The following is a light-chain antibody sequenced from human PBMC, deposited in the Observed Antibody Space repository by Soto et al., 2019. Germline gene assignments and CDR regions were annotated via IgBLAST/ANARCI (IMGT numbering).Light chain of an antibody. Sequence: SYELTQPPSVSVAPEKTARITCGGNNIGSERVHWYRQKPGQAPVLVIYYDSDRPSGIPERFSGSNSGNTATLTISRVEAGDEADDYCQVWDITTDHYVFGTGTKLTVL. CDR1: NIGSER. V-gene: IGLV3-21*04. CDR3: QVWDITTDHYV. J-gene: IGLJ1*01. CDR2: YDS.